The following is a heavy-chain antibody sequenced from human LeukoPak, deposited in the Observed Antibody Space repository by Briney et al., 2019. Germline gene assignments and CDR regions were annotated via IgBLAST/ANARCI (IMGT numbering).Heavy chain of an antibody. CDR1: GFSFSNYA. CDR3: AKENYSNFVFDY. CDR2: IRYDGSNK. Sequence: GGSLRLSCAASGFSFSNYAIHWVHQAPGKGLEWVAFIRYDGSNKYYADSVKGRFTISRDNSKNTLYLQMNSLRAEDTTVYYCAKENYSNFVFDYWGQGTLVTVSS. D-gene: IGHD4-11*01. J-gene: IGHJ4*02. V-gene: IGHV3-30*02.